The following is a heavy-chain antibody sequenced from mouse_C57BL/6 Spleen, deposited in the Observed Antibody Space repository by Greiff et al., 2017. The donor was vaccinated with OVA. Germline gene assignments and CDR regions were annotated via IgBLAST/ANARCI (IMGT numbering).Heavy chain of an antibody. J-gene: IGHJ4*01. CDR1: GFTFSDYG. Sequence: DVQLQESGGGLVKPGGSLKLSCAASGFTFSDYGMHWVRQAPEKGLEWVAYISSGSSTIYYADTVKGRFTISRDNAKNTLFLQMTSLRSEDTAMYYCARGPTVSYAMDYWGQGTSVTVSS. CDR2: ISSGSSTI. V-gene: IGHV5-17*01. CDR3: ARGPTVSYAMDY. D-gene: IGHD1-1*01.